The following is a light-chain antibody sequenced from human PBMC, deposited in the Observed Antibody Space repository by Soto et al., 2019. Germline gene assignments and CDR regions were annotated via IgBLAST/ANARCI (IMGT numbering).Light chain of an antibody. CDR3: SSHSSSSTLVV. J-gene: IGLJ2*01. CDR2: DVN. Sequence: QSVLTQPASMSGSPGQSITISCTGTSSDVGGYNYVSWYRQHPGKAPKLMIYDVNNRPSGVSNRFSGSKSGNTVSLTISGLQAEDEADYYCSSHSSSSTLVVFGGGTKLTVL. V-gene: IGLV2-14*03. CDR1: SSDVGGYNY.